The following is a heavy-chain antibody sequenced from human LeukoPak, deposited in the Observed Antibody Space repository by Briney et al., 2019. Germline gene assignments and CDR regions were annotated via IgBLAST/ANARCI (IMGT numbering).Heavy chain of an antibody. CDR1: GYTFTSYY. CDR3: ARDTVGATLDAFDI. J-gene: IGHJ3*02. Sequence: ASVKVSCKASGYTFTSYYMHWVRQAPGQGLEWMGIINPSGGSTSYAQKLQGRVTMTTDTSTSTAYMELRSLRSDDTAVYYCARDTVGATLDAFDIWGQGTMVTVSS. V-gene: IGHV1-46*01. CDR2: INPSGGST. D-gene: IGHD1-26*01.